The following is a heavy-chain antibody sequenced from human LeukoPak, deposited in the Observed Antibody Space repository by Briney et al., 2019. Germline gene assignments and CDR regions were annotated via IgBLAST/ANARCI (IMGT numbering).Heavy chain of an antibody. J-gene: IGHJ3*02. D-gene: IGHD6-13*01. V-gene: IGHV6-1*01. CDR3: ARTADIVAAGTNAFDI. CDR1: GYSVSSNSAA. CDR2: TYFRSKWYN. Sequence: SQTLSLTCAISGYSVSSNSAAWNWIRQSPWRGLEWLGRTYFRSKWYNGYAISVKSRLTINPDTSKNQFSLQLNSVTPEDTAVYWCARTADIVAAGTNAFDIWGQGTMVTVSS.